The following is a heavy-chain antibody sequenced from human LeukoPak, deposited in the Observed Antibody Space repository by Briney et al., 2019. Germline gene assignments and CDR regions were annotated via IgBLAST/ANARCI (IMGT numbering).Heavy chain of an antibody. J-gene: IGHJ4*02. V-gene: IGHV3-23*01. CDR3: ARGPQFCSGGSCFGYYFDY. CDR2: ISGSGGST. D-gene: IGHD2-15*01. Sequence: GGSLRLSCAAPGFTFSSYAMSWVRQAPGKGLEWVSAISGSGGSTYYADSVKGRFTISRDSARNSVYVQMSSLRAEDTAVYYCARGPQFCSGGSCFGYYFDYWGQGALVTVSS. CDR1: GFTFSSYA.